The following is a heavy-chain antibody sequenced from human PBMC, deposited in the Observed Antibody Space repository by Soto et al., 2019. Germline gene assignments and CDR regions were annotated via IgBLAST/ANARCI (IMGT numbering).Heavy chain of an antibody. CDR3: ARDLGELCPSVGGY. CDR2: IYYDGRNK. CDR1: GFNFNTYG. Sequence: QVQLVESGGGVVQPGRSLRLSCAASGFNFNTYGMHWVRQAPGKGLEWVAVIYYDGRNKYYADSVKGRFTISRDNSKNTLNLQMNSLRVEDTAVYYCARDLGELCPSVGGYWGQGTLFTVSS. J-gene: IGHJ4*02. D-gene: IGHD1-26*01. V-gene: IGHV3-33*01.